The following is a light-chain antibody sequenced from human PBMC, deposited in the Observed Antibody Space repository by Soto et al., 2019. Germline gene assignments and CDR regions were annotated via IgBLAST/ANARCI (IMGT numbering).Light chain of an antibody. CDR3: QQNGYSPKT. CDR1: QSVSSSY. V-gene: IGKV3-20*01. J-gene: IGKJ1*01. Sequence: EIVLTQSPGTLSLSPGERATLSCRTSQSVSSSYLAWYQQRPGQAPRLLIYGASSSATGIPDRFSGSGSGTDFTLTITRLEPEDFAVYYCQQNGYSPKTFGQGTRVEI. CDR2: GAS.